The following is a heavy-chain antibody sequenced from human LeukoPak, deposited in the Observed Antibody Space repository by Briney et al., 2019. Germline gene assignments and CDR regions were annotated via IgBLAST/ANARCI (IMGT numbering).Heavy chain of an antibody. Sequence: PGGSLRLSCAASGFTFSSYAMSWVRQAPGKGLEWVSAISGSGGSTYYADSVKGRFTISRDNSKNTLYPQMNSLRAEDTAVYYCAKMDGYNYGAFDIWGQGTMVTVSS. D-gene: IGHD5-24*01. V-gene: IGHV3-23*01. CDR1: GFTFSSYA. J-gene: IGHJ3*02. CDR3: AKMDGYNYGAFDI. CDR2: ISGSGGST.